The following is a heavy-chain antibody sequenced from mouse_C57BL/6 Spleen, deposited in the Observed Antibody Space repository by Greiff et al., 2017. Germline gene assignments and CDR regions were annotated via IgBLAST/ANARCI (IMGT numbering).Heavy chain of an antibody. V-gene: IGHV1-64*01. CDR2: IHPNSGST. Sequence: QVQLQQPGAELVKPGASVKLSCKASGYTFTSYWMHWVKQRPGQGLEWIGMIHPNSGSTNYNEKFKSKATLTVDKSSSTAYMQLSCLTSEDSAVYYCARLREGYFDVWGTGTTVTVSS. J-gene: IGHJ1*03. CDR1: GYTFTSYW. CDR3: ARLREGYFDV.